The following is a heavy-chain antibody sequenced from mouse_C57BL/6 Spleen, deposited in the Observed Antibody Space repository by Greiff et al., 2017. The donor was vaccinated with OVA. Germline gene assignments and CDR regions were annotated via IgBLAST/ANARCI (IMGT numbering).Heavy chain of an antibody. Sequence: EVQLQQSGPELVKPGASVKISCKASGYTFTDYYMNWVKQSHGKSLEWIGDINPNNGGTSYNQKFKGKAPLTVDKSSSTAYMEVRSLASEDSAVYYCERWGGSEYFDYWGQGTTLTVSS. V-gene: IGHV1-26*01. CDR3: ERWGGSEYFDY. CDR2: INPNNGGT. J-gene: IGHJ2*01. D-gene: IGHD1-1*01. CDR1: GYTFTDYY.